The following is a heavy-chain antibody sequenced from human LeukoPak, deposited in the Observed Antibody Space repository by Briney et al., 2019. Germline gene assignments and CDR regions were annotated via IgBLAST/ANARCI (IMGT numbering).Heavy chain of an antibody. CDR1: GGSISSYY. D-gene: IGHD2-8*02. Sequence: ETLSLTCTVSGGSISSYYWSWIRQPAGKGLEWIGRIYTSGSTNYNPSLKSRVTMSVGTSKNQFSLKLSSVTAADTAVYYCARDGYWYSTYYYYMDVWGKGTTVTISS. V-gene: IGHV4-4*07. CDR2: IYTSGST. J-gene: IGHJ6*03. CDR3: ARDGYWYSTYYYYMDV.